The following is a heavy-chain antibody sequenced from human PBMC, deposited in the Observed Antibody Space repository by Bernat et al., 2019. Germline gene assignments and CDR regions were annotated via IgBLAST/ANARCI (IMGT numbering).Heavy chain of an antibody. CDR1: GFTFSSYG. CDR2: LSYDGSNK. D-gene: IGHD2-2*01. Sequence: QVQLVESGGGVVQPGRSQRLSCAASGFTFSSYGMHWVRQAPGKGLEWVAVLSYDGSNKYYADSVKGRFTISRDNSKNTLYLQMNSLRAEDTAVYYCAKEAILTNIVVVPAAKDYWGQGTLVTVSS. V-gene: IGHV3-30*18. J-gene: IGHJ4*02. CDR3: AKEAILTNIVVVPAAKDY.